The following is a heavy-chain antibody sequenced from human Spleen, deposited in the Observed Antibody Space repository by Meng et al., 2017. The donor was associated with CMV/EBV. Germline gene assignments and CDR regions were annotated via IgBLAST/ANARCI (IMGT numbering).Heavy chain of an antibody. Sequence: GSLRLSCTVSGGSISSYYWSWIRQPPGKGLEWIGYIYYSGSTSYNPSLKSRVTISVDTSKNQFSLKLSSVTAADTAVYYCASVVPAAISFFDYWGQGTLVTVSS. J-gene: IGHJ4*02. CDR3: ASVVPAAISFFDY. D-gene: IGHD2-2*02. CDR1: GGSISSYY. V-gene: IGHV4-59*08. CDR2: IYYSGST.